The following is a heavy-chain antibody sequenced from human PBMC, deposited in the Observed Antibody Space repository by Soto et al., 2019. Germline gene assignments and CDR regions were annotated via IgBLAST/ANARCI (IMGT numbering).Heavy chain of an antibody. CDR1: GYMFTTYG. D-gene: IGHD6-6*01. CDR2: ISAYNGNK. V-gene: IGHV1-18*04. CDR3: ARTGGEMAARPLEY. J-gene: IGHJ4*02. Sequence: QVQLVQSGGEVKKPGASVEVSCRTSGYMFTTYGMSWVRQAPGQGLEWMAWISAYNGNKKYAQKFQGRVTMTTDTSTSTVSMELRNLTSDETGTYFCARTGGEMAARPLEYWGQGTLVTVSS.